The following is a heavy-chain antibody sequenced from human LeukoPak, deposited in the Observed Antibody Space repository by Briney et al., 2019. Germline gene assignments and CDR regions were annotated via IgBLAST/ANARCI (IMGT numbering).Heavy chain of an antibody. CDR3: VRGQTIDY. CDR1: GFTFSSYA. V-gene: IGHV3-23*01. J-gene: IGHJ4*02. CDR2: IAASIPNT. D-gene: IGHD3-10*01. Sequence: GGSLRLSCAASGFTFSSYAMSWVRQAPGKGLEWVSAIAASIPNTYYTDSVRGRFTISRDNAKNTLYLQMNSLRDEDTAVYYCVRGQTIDYWGQGTLVTVSS.